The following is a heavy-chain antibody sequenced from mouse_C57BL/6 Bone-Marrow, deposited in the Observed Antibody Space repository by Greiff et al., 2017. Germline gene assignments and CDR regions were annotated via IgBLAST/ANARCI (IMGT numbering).Heavy chain of an antibody. Sequence: QVQLQQPGAELVRPGTSVKLSCKASGYTFTSYWMHWVKQRPGQGLEWIGVIDPSDSYTNYNQKFKGKATLTVDTSSSTAYMQLSSLTSEDSAVYYCARRGMVTTGRVYFDYWGQGTTLTVSS. J-gene: IGHJ2*01. D-gene: IGHD2-2*01. CDR3: ARRGMVTTGRVYFDY. CDR2: IDPSDSYT. CDR1: GYTFTSYW. V-gene: IGHV1-59*01.